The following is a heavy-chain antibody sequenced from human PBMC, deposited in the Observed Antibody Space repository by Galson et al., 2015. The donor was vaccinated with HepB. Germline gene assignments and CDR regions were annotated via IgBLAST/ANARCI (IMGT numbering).Heavy chain of an antibody. Sequence: SLRLSCAASGFTFSSYDMHWVRQAPGKGLEWVALIRYDGSNKSYADSVKGRFTISRDNSKNTLYLQMNSLRAEDTAFYYCVVVPVAALFDSWGQGTLVTVSS. J-gene: IGHJ4*02. CDR3: VVVPVAALFDS. CDR2: IRYDGSNK. CDR1: GFTFSSYD. V-gene: IGHV3-30*02. D-gene: IGHD2-2*01.